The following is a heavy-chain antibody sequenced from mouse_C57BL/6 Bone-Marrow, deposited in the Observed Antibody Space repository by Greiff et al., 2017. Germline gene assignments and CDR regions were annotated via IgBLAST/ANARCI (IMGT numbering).Heavy chain of an antibody. CDR1: GYTFTSYC. D-gene: IGHD2-4*01. CDR2: INPNSGST. CDR3: ACDYDVGMDY. V-gene: IGHV1-64*01. Sequence: VQLQQPGAELVKPGASVKLSCKASGYTFTSYCMHWVKQRPGKGLEWIGMINPNSGSTNYNEKFKSKATLTVDKSSSTAYMQLSSLTSEDSAVYDCACDYDVGMDYWGQGTLVTVSA. J-gene: IGHJ4*01.